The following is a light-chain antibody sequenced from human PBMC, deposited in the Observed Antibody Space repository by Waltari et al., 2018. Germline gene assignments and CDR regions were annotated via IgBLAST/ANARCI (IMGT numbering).Light chain of an antibody. CDR3: QQFHSLPYT. J-gene: IGKJ2*01. CDR2: DAS. CDR1: QDITTS. Sequence: DIQMTQSPSSLSASVGDRVTFTCQVTQDITTSLSWFQQKPGEAPRLLIYDASTLQPGVPSRFSGTGSATGFSLTITSLQLDDSATYYCQQFHSLPYTFARGTKLHIK. V-gene: IGKV1-33*01.